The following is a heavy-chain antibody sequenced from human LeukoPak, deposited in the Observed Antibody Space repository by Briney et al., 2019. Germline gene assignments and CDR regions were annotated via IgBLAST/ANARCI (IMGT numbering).Heavy chain of an antibody. CDR2: ISTSGIT. Sequence: SSETLSLTCTVSGGSISSGSYYWHWIRQPAGKGLEWIGRISTSGITKYNPSLKSRVTIPVDTSKNQFSLKLSSVTAADTAVYYCARGPDYSNYVDYWGQGTLVIVSS. CDR3: ARGPDYSNYVDY. CDR1: GGSISSGSYY. D-gene: IGHD4-11*01. J-gene: IGHJ4*02. V-gene: IGHV4-61*02.